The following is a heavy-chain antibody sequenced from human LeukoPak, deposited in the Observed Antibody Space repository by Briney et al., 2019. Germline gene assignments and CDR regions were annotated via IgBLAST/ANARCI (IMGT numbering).Heavy chain of an antibody. J-gene: IGHJ5*02. CDR2: IYYSGST. CDR1: GGSISSGGYY. D-gene: IGHD1-1*01. V-gene: IGHV4-31*03. Sequence: SETLSLTCTVSGGSISSGGYYWSWIRQHPGNGLEGIGYIYYSGSTYYNPSLKSRVTISVDTSKNQFSLKLSSVTAADSAVYYCACYNWNGWVFSWFDPWGQGTLVTVSS. CDR3: ACYNWNGWVFSWFDP.